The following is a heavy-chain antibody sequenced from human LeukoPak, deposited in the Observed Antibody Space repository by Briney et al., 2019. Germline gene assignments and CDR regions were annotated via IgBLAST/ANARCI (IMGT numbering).Heavy chain of an antibody. CDR1: GGSISSYY. D-gene: IGHD1-7*01. V-gene: IGHV4-4*07. CDR3: AREKLELNRFDAFDI. J-gene: IGHJ3*02. Sequence: PSETLSLTCTVSGGSISSYYWSWIRQPAGKGLEWIGRIYTSGSTNYNPSLKSRVTISVDTSKNQFSLKLSSVTAADTAVYYCAREKLELNRFDAFDIWGQGTMVTVSS. CDR2: IYTSGST.